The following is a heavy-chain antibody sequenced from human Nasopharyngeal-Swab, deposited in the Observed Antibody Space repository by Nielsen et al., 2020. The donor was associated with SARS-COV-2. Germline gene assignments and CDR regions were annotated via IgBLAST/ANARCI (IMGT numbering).Heavy chain of an antibody. Sequence: ASVMVSCKASGYTFTSYAMHWVRQAPGQRLEWMGWINAGNGNTKYSQKFQGRVTITRDTSASTAYMELSSLRSEDTAVYYCATGSKQDIVVVPAAMNYYYYYYMDVWGKGTTVTVSS. J-gene: IGHJ6*03. CDR2: INAGNGNT. CDR3: ATGSKQDIVVVPAAMNYYYYYYMDV. V-gene: IGHV1-3*01. D-gene: IGHD2-2*01. CDR1: GYTFTSYA.